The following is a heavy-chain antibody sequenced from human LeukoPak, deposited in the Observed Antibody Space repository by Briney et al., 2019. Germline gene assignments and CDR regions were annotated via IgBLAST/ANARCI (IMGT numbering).Heavy chain of an antibody. J-gene: IGHJ4*02. V-gene: IGHV4-59*01. CDR1: GVSISSFY. Sequence: SETLSFTCTVSGVSISSFYWSWLRQPPGKGLEWIGYIYYSGDFYYSGNTNYNSSLQSRVTISVDTSKSQFALKLSSVTAADTAVYYCARAKGGQVGFFDYWGQGTLVTVSS. D-gene: IGHD1-26*01. CDR3: ARAKGGQVGFFDY. CDR2: IYYSGDFYYSGNT.